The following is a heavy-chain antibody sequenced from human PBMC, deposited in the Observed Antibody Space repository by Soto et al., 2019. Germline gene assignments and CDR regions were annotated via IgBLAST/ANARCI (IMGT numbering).Heavy chain of an antibody. CDR1: GGSISSSNW. CDR2: IYHSGST. V-gene: IGHV4-4*02. D-gene: IGHD3-10*01. Sequence: PSETLSLTCAVSGGSISSSNWWGWVRQPPGKGLEWIGEIYHSGSTNYNPSLKSRVTISVDKSKNQFSLKLSSVTAADTAVYYCARCYGSRSSYYYYYGMDVWGQGTTVTVSS. CDR3: ARCYGSRSSYYYYYGMDV. J-gene: IGHJ6*02.